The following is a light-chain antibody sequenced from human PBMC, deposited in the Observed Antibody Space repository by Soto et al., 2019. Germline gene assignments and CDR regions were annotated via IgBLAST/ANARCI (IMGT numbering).Light chain of an antibody. CDR3: QACDSSTAV. V-gene: IGLV3-1*01. CDR2: QDS. CDR1: KLGDRY. J-gene: IGLJ2*01. Sequence: SYELTQPSSVSVSPGQTASITCSGDKLGDRYVCWYQQKPGQSPVLVIYQDSKRPSGIPERFSGSNSGNTATLTISGTQAMDEADYYCQACDSSTAVFGGGTKLTVL.